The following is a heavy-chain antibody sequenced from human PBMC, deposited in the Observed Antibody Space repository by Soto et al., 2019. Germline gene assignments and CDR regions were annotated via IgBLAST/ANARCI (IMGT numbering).Heavy chain of an antibody. Sequence: QLQLQESGPGLVKPSETLSLTCTVSGGSISSSSYYWGWIRQPPGKGLEWIGSIYYSGSTYYNPSLKSRVTISVDTPKNQFTRKLSSVTAADTAVYYCARSGYSRSWYGRGLNWFDPWGQGTLVTVSS. D-gene: IGHD6-13*01. V-gene: IGHV4-39*01. CDR2: IYYSGST. CDR1: GGSISSSSYY. J-gene: IGHJ5*02. CDR3: ARSGYSRSWYGRGLNWFDP.